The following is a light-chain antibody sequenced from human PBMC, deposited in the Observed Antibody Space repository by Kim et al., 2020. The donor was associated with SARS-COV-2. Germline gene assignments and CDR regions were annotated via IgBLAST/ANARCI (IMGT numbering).Light chain of an antibody. V-gene: IGLV3-21*01. CDR1: NIGSKS. CDR3: QVWDSSSDHVV. Sequence: APGKTATVTCEGNNIGSKSAHWYQQKPGPAALLVLYDHNHRPSGIPERFSGSISGNTATLTITRVEAGDEATYYCQVWDSSSDHVVFGGWTQLTVL. J-gene: IGLJ2*01. CDR2: DHN.